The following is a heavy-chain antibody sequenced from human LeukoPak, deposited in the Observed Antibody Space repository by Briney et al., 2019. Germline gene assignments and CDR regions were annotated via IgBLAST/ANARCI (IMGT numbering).Heavy chain of an antibody. J-gene: IGHJ4*02. CDR1: GFTLSSYG. CDR2: ISVSVGST. D-gene: IGHD3-10*01. V-gene: IGHV3-23*01. CDR3: SKDYKGVWLAYGSGSLESDY. Sequence: PGGSLRLSCAASGFTLSSYGMSWVRQAPGKGLGWISSISVSVGSTYYADSVKGRFTISRDNSKNTLYLQMNSLRAEDTAVYYCSKDYKGVWLAYGSGSLESDYWGQGTLVAVSS.